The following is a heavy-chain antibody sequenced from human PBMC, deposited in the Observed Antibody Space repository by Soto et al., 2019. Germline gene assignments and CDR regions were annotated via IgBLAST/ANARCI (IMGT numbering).Heavy chain of an antibody. V-gene: IGHV3-74*01. Sequence: GSLRLSCAASGFTFSSYWMHWVRQTTGKGLVWVSQIYSDGSTARYADSVKGRFTISRDNAKNTVYLQMNSLRADDTAVYYCATLNSFGSDYWGQGTLVTVSS. CDR2: IYSDGSTA. CDR3: ATLNSFGSDY. D-gene: IGHD5-18*01. CDR1: GFTFSSYW. J-gene: IGHJ4*02.